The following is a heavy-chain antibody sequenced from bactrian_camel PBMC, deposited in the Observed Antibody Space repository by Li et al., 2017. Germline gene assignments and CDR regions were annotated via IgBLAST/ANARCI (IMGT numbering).Heavy chain of an antibody. CDR2: IGRDGST. V-gene: IGHV3S53*01. CDR3: AADKTWYTDSLIDSAYNY. Sequence: HVQLVESGGGSAQAGGSLRLSCAASGYTDGNVGWFRQAPGKGREGVAAIGRDGSTRHANSVNGRFIISRDNAKRILYLQMNSLKPEDTAMYYCAADKTWYTDSLIDSAYNYWGHGTQVTVS. J-gene: IGHJ4*01. CDR1: GYTDGN. D-gene: IGHD6*01.